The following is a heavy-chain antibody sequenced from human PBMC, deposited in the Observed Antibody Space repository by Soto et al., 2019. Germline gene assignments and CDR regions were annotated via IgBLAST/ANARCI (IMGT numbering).Heavy chain of an antibody. Sequence: PSETLSLTCTVSGGSISSYYWSWIRQPPGKGLEWIGYIYDSGSTNYNPSLKSRVTISVDTSKNQFSLRLTSVTAADTAVYYCARGSRSVTMVRGVTSGYFDYWGQGTLVTVSS. CDR2: IYDSGST. CDR3: ARGSRSVTMVRGVTSGYFDY. D-gene: IGHD3-10*01. V-gene: IGHV4-59*01. CDR1: GGSISSYY. J-gene: IGHJ4*02.